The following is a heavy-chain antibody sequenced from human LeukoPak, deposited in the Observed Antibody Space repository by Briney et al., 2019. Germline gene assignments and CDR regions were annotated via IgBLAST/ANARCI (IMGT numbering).Heavy chain of an antibody. Sequence: GGSLRLSCVASGFNFSSASMNWVRQAPGKGLEWLSYISRSHSPTYYADSVKGRFTISRDNAKNSLYLHMNSLRADDTAVYYCAKVKAPYYYDSRKIPHDAFDIWGQGTMVTVSS. D-gene: IGHD3-22*01. CDR2: ISRSHSPT. CDR1: GFNFSSAS. J-gene: IGHJ3*02. V-gene: IGHV3-48*01. CDR3: AKVKAPYYYDSRKIPHDAFDI.